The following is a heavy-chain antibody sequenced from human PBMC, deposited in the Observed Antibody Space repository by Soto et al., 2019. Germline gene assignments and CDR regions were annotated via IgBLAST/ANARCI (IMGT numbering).Heavy chain of an antibody. V-gene: IGHV4-31*03. CDR2: SYYSGST. Sequence: QVQLQESGPGLVKPSQTLSLTCTVSGGSISSGGYYWSWIRQHPGKGLEWIGYSYYSGSTYYKPSLKSRVTISVDTSRNRFSLRLSSGPAADTAVYYFARVCGGDCHHGRDGWGQGTTVTVSS. D-gene: IGHD2-21*02. CDR1: GGSISSGGYY. CDR3: ARVCGGDCHHGRDG. J-gene: IGHJ6*02.